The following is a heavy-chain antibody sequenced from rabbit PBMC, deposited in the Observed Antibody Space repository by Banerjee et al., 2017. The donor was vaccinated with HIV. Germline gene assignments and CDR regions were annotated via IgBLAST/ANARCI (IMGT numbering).Heavy chain of an antibody. CDR1: GFSFSNKYV. J-gene: IGHJ3*01. CDR3: ARDYAGYSLFQL. D-gene: IGHD7-1*01. Sequence: QEQLVESGGGLVQPGGSLKLTCTASGFSFSNKYVMCWVRQAPGKGLEWIACINTSSGNTVYATWAKGRFTISKTSWTTVTLQMTSLTAADTATYFCARDYAGYSLFQLWGQGTLVTVS. CDR2: INTSSGNT. V-gene: IGHV1S45*01.